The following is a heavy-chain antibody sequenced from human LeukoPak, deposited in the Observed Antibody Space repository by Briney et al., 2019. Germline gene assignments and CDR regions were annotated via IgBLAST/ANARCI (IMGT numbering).Heavy chain of an antibody. CDR2: RSIYNGNT. CDR3: ARGGPFPSGSSSREYYLDY. D-gene: IGHD6-6*01. Sequence: ASVKVSCKASGYDFINYGISWVRQAPGQGLEWMGWRSIYNGNTDYKLQGRITMTTDTSTSTAYMEVRSLRSDDTAVYYCARGGPFPSGSSSREYYLDYWGQGTLVTVSS. CDR1: GYDFINYG. V-gene: IGHV1-18*01. J-gene: IGHJ4*02.